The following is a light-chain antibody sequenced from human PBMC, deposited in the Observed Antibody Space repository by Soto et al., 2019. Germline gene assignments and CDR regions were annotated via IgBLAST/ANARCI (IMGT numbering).Light chain of an antibody. CDR3: QSYDSSLSGGI. CDR2: GIT. CDR1: SSNIGAHYD. J-gene: IGLJ2*01. Sequence: QPVLTQPPSVSGAPGQRVTISCTGSSSNIGAHYDVHWYQQLPGTAPKLLIYGITNRPSGVPDRFSGSKSGTSASLAITGLQAEDEADYYCQSYDSSLSGGIFGGGTKLTVL. V-gene: IGLV1-40*01.